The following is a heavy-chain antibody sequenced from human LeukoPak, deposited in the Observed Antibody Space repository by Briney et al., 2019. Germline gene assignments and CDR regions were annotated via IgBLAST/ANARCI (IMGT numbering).Heavy chain of an antibody. CDR1: GGTFSSYA. D-gene: IGHD1-7*01. V-gene: IGHV1-69*06. Sequence: ASVKVSCKASGGTFSSYAISWVRQAPGQGLEWRGGIIPIFGTANYAQKFQGRVTITADKSTSTAYMELSSLRSEDTAVYYCATTIRTIRAFDIWGQGPMVTVSS. CDR3: ATTIRTIRAFDI. CDR2: IIPIFGTA. J-gene: IGHJ3*02.